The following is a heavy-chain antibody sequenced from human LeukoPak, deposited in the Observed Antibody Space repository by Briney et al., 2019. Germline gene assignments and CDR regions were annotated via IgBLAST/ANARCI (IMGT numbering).Heavy chain of an antibody. J-gene: IGHJ4*02. D-gene: IGHD6-6*01. CDR1: GGSISSGGYY. CDR2: IYYSGST. V-gene: IGHV4-30-4*08. Sequence: PSETLSLTCTVSGGSISSGGYYWSWIRQPPGKGLEWIGYIYYSGSTYYNPSLKSRVTISVDTSKNQFSLKLSSVTAADTAVYYCAGRIAARPYYFDYWGQGTLVTVSS. CDR3: AGRIAARPYYFDY.